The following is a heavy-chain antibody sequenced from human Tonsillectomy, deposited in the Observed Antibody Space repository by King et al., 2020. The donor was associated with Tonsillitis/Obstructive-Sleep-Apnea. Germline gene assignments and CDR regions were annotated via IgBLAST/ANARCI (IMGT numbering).Heavy chain of an antibody. CDR2: INTNTGNP. Sequence: QLVQSGSELKKPGASVKVSCKASGYTFTFYAMNWVRRAPGQGLEWMGWINTNTGNPMYAQGFTGRFGFSLDTSVSTAYLQISSLKAADTAVYDCASLSSPDYGDFDYWGQGTLVTVSS. V-gene: IGHV7-4-1*02. CDR1: GYTFTFYA. J-gene: IGHJ4*02. CDR3: ASLSSPDYGDFDY. D-gene: IGHD4-17*01.